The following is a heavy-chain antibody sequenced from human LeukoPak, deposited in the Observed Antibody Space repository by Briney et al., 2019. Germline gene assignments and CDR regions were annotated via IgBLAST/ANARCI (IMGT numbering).Heavy chain of an antibody. J-gene: IGHJ4*02. V-gene: IGHV3-21*01. D-gene: IGHD1-14*01. CDR3: ARTQPVLKVLDY. CDR2: ISGSSSYI. Sequence: GGSLRLSCAASGFTFSSYSMNWVRQAPGKGLEWVSSISGSSSYIYYADSVKGRFTISRDNAKNSLYLQMNSLRAEDTAVYYCARTQPVLKVLDYWGQGTLVTVSS. CDR1: GFTFSSYS.